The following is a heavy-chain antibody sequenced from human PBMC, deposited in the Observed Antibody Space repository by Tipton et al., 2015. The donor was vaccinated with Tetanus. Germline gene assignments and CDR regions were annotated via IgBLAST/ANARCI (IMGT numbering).Heavy chain of an antibody. CDR1: GASLRGGDYH. CDR2: ISGSGKT. CDR3: ASAKYDFSKKVPFDS. V-gene: IGHV4-61*08. D-gene: IGHD2/OR15-2a*01. J-gene: IGHJ4*02. Sequence: VKPSETLSITCTVSGASLRGGDYHWSWIQPPPGKGLEWLAYISGSGKTNSNYSLKSRITMTQDTSRNQFSLKLTSVTAAETYVYYCASAKYDFSKKVPFDSWGQGSRVIVSS.